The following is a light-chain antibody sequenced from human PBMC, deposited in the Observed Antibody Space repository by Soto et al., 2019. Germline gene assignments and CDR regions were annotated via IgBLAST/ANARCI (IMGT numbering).Light chain of an antibody. J-gene: IGKJ3*01. CDR2: GAS. CDR1: QSVSSSF. Sequence: ENVLTQSPGTLSLSPGDRATLSCRASQSVSSSFLAWYQQKPGQAPRLLIYGASNRASGIPDRFSGSGSGTYFTLTITRLEPGDFAVYYCQQYGRSPDLFTFGPGTKVEIK. V-gene: IGKV3-20*01. CDR3: QQYGRSPDLFT.